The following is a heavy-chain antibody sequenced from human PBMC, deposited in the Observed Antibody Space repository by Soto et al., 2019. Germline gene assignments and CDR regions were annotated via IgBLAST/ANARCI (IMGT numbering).Heavy chain of an antibody. CDR2: IYYSGST. CDR1: GGPISSSGDY. Sequence: PXATLSLTCTVSGGPISSSGDYWGWMRQPPGKGLEWIGSIYYSGSTYYNPSLKSRVTISVDTSKNQFSLKLSSVTAADTAVYYCARHVYLEVAGRDAFDIWGQGTMVTVSS. CDR3: ARHVYLEVAGRDAFDI. V-gene: IGHV4-39*01. J-gene: IGHJ3*02. D-gene: IGHD6-19*01.